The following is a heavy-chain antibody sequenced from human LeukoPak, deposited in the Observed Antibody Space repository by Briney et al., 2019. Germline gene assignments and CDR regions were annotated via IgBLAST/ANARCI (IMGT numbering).Heavy chain of an antibody. J-gene: IGHJ3*02. CDR1: GGSINNYY. V-gene: IGHV4-59*12. D-gene: IGHD3-16*02. Sequence: SETLSLTCTVSGGSINNYYWSWIRQPPGKALEWIGYVFYSGSTNYNPSLKSRVTISVDTSKNQFSLKLRSVTAADTALYYCARRLYQLSRYAFDIWGQGTMVTVSS. CDR2: VFYSGST. CDR3: ARRLYQLSRYAFDI.